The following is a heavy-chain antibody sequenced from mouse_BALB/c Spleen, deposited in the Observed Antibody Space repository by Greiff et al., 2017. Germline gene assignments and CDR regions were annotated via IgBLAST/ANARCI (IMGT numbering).Heavy chain of an antibody. CDR1: GYSITSGYY. Sequence: DVQLQESGPGLVKPSQSLSLTCSVTGYSITSGYYWNWIRQFPGNKLEWMGYISYDGSNNYNPSLKNRISITRDTSKNQFFLKLNSVTTEDTATYYCARENWDSFAYWGQGTLVTVSA. J-gene: IGHJ3*01. CDR2: ISYDGSN. V-gene: IGHV3-6*02. D-gene: IGHD4-1*01. CDR3: ARENWDSFAY.